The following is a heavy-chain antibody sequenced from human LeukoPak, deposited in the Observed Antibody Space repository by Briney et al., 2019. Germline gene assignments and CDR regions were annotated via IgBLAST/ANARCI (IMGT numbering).Heavy chain of an antibody. CDR1: GFTFSSYA. CDR2: ISGSGGST. Sequence: PGGSLRLPCAASGFTFSSYAMSWVRQAPGKGLEWVSAISGSGGSTYYADSVKGRFTISRDNSKNTLYLQMNSLRAEDTAVYYCAKGGKVFVDYFDYWGQGTLVTVSS. J-gene: IGHJ4*02. V-gene: IGHV3-23*01. CDR3: AKGGKVFVDYFDY. D-gene: IGHD3-10*02.